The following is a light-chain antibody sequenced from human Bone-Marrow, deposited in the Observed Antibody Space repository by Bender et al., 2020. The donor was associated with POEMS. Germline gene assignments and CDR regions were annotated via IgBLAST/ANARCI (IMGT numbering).Light chain of an antibody. CDR1: SSDVGSYNV. J-gene: IGLJ2*01. CDR2: EVS. CDR3: CSYGSSTVFVL. Sequence: QSALTQPPSASGSPGQSITISCTGTSSDVGSYNVVSWYQQHPGKAPKLMIYEVSKRPSGVSNRFSGSKSGNTASLTISGLQAEDEADYYCCSYGSSTVFVLFGGGTKLTVL. V-gene: IGLV2-23*02.